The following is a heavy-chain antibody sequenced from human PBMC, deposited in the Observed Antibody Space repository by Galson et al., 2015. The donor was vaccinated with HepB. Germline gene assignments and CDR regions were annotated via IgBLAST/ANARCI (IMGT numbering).Heavy chain of an antibody. J-gene: IGHJ5*02. Sequence: SLRLSCAGSGFIFRHHAMAWIRQAPGKGLEWVSGINGRGSTRSYSDAVKGRFSISRDNSKDTVFLQMDNLRPEDTAVYYCVKEGACFGGDWFDPWGQGALVTVS. V-gene: IGHV3-23*01. CDR2: INGRGSTR. CDR1: GFIFRHHA. D-gene: IGHD3-3*01. CDR3: VKEGACFGGDWFDP.